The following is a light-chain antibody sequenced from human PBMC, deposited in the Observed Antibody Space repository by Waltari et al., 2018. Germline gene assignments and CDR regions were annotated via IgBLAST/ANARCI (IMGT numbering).Light chain of an antibody. CDR1: GSDVGGYDY. V-gene: IGLV2-14*01. CDR2: DVY. J-gene: IGLJ2*01. Sequence: QSALTQPASVSGSPGQAIIISCTGTGSDVGGYDYVSWYQQYPGKAPRLIIYDVYNLPSGLANRFSGSKADNTASLTISGRQAEDESVYYCSSYTSSGVVFGGGTKLTVL. CDR3: SSYTSSGVV.